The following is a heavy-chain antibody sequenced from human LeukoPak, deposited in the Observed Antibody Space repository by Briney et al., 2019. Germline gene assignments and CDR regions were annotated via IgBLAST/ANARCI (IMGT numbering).Heavy chain of an antibody. CDR1: GYTFTNYH. V-gene: IGHV1-18*01. Sequence: ASVKVSCKASGYTFTNYHISWVRQAPGQGLEWMGWISTYNGNTNYAQNLQGRVTMTTDTSTSTVYMELSSLRSEDTAVYYCARVGELGMVRGVQYYFDYWGQGTLVTVSS. CDR3: ARVGELGMVRGVQYYFDY. J-gene: IGHJ4*02. D-gene: IGHD3-10*01. CDR2: ISTYNGNT.